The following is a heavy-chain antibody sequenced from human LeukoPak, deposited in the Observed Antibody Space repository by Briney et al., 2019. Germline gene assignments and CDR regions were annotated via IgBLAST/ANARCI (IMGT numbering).Heavy chain of an antibody. J-gene: IGHJ6*02. CDR3: ARARYYDILTGSSAYYGMDV. Sequence: GGSLRLSCAASGFTFSSYSMNWVSQAPGKGLEWVTSISSSSSYIYYADSVKGRFTFSRDNTKNSLYLQMNSLRAEDTAMYYCARARYYDILTGSSAYYGMDVWGQGTTVTVSS. D-gene: IGHD3-9*01. V-gene: IGHV3-21*01. CDR2: ISSSSSYI. CDR1: GFTFSSYS.